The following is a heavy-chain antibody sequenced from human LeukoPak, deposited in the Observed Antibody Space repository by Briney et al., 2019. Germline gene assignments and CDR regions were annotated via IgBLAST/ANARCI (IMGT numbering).Heavy chain of an antibody. V-gene: IGHV3-23*01. CDR1: GFTFSIYD. J-gene: IGHJ4*02. CDR2: ISGSGSST. Sequence: GGSLRLSCAASGFTFSIYDMSWVRQAPGKGLEWVSAISGSGSSTYYADSVKGHFTITRDNSKNTLFLQMNSLRVEDTAIYYCAKGGYNHNYLVDYWGQGALVTVSS. CDR3: AKGGYNHNYLVDY. D-gene: IGHD5-18*01.